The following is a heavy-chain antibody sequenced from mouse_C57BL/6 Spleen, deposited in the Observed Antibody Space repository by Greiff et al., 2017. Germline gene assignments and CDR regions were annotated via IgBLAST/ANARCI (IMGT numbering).Heavy chain of an antibody. Sequence: EVTLMESGGGLVKPGGSLKLSCAASGFTFSSYAMSWVRQTPEKRLEWVATISDGGSYNYYPDHVKGRFTISTNNAKNNLYLQMSHLKSENTAMYYSARGGDYDYAMDYWGQGTTVTVSS. D-gene: IGHD2-4*01. CDR3: ARGGDYDYAMDY. CDR1: GFTFSSYA. J-gene: IGHJ4*01. V-gene: IGHV5-4*03. CDR2: ISDGGSYN.